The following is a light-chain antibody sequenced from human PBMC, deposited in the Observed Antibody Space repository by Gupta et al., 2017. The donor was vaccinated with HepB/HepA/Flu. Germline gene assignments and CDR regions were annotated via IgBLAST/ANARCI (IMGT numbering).Light chain of an antibody. V-gene: IGKV2-24*01. CDR1: QSLVHSDGKTD. CDR3: MQATQFPLT. Sequence: DIVMTQTPLSSPVTLGQPASISCRSSQSLVHSDGKTDLSWLQQRPGQPPRLLIYWISNRFSGVPDRFSGSGAGTDFTLIISRVEAEDVGVYYCMQATQFPLTFGGGTKVEIK. CDR2: WIS. J-gene: IGKJ4*01.